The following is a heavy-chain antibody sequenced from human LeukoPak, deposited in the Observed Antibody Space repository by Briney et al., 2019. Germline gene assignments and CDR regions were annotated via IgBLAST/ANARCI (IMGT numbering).Heavy chain of an antibody. CDR3: TRDGTVIRGLPRRARTFYGMDV. J-gene: IGHJ6*02. V-gene: IGHV3-13*01. D-gene: IGHD3-10*01. CDR2: IDNAGDT. CDR1: GFTFSNYD. Sequence: GGSLRLSCAASGFTFSNYDMHWVRQVTGKGLEWVSGIDNAGDTYYSDSVRGRSTISRENAKNSLYLQVNSLRAEDTAVYYCTRDGTVIRGLPRRARTFYGMDVWGQGTTVTVSS.